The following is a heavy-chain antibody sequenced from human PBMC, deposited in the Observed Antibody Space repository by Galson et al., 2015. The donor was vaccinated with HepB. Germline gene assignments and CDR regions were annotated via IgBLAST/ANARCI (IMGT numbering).Heavy chain of an antibody. J-gene: IGHJ4*02. CDR1: GFTFSSYG. D-gene: IGHD3-3*01. CDR3: AREGGENWSGYYPDY. Sequence: SLRLSCAASGFTFSSYGMHWVRQAPGKGLEWVAFIWFHGSNEYYGDSVKGRFPISRDNSKNTLYLQMNSLRAEDTAVYYCAREGGENWSGYYPDYWGQGTLVTVSS. V-gene: IGHV3-33*01. CDR2: IWFHGSNE.